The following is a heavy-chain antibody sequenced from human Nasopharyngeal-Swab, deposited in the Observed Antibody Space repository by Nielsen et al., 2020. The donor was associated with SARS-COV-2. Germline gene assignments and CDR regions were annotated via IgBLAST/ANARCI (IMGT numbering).Heavy chain of an antibody. V-gene: IGHV3-53*05. CDR1: GFTVSSNY. CDR3: ARSYEYYYGSGSYYKSAQDY. D-gene: IGHD3-10*01. CDR2: IYSGGST. J-gene: IGHJ4*02. Sequence: GESLKISCAASGFTVSSNYMSWVRQAPGKGLEWVSVIYSGGSTYYADSVKGRFTISKDNSKNTLYLQMNSLRAEDTAVYYCARSYEYYYGSGSYYKSAQDYWGQGTLVTVSS.